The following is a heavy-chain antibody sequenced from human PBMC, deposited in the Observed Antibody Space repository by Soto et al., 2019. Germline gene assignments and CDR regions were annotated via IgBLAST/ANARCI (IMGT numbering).Heavy chain of an antibody. CDR1: GGSISSGGYY. V-gene: IGHV4-31*03. CDR2: IYYSGST. D-gene: IGHD3-3*01. CDR3: ASEEGGFFGLYCIDV. J-gene: IGHJ6*02. Sequence: QVQLQEPGPGLVKPSQTLSLTCTVSGGSISSGGYYWSWIRQHPGKGLEWIGYIYYSGSTYYNPSLKSRVTISVDTSKNQFSLNLSSVTAADTAVYYWASEEGGFFGLYCIDVWGQGSTVTVSS.